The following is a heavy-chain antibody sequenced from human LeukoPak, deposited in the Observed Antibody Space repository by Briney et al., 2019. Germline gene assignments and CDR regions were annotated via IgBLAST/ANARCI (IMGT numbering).Heavy chain of an antibody. J-gene: IGHJ6*03. V-gene: IGHV1-46*01. CDR3: ARDTTGYSSSSYYYYYMDV. Sequence: ASVKLSCKASGYTSTSYYMHWVRQAPGQGLEWMGIMNPSGGSTSYAQKFQGRVTMTRDTSISTAYMELSRLRSDDTAVYYCARDTTGYSSSSYYYYYMDVWGKGTTVTVSS. D-gene: IGHD6-6*01. CDR2: MNPSGGST. CDR1: GYTSTSYY.